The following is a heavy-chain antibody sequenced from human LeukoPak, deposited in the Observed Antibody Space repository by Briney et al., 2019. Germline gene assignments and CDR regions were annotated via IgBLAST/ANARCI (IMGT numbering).Heavy chain of an antibody. J-gene: IGHJ5*02. V-gene: IGHV3-21*01. Sequence: GGSLRLSCAASGFTFSSYSTNWVRQAPGKGLEWVSSISSSSSYIYYADSVKGRFTISRDNAKNSLYLQMNSLRAEDTAVYYCARIPIVVVPDNWFDPWGQGTLVTVSS. CDR1: GFTFSSYS. CDR2: ISSSSSYI. D-gene: IGHD2-2*01. CDR3: ARIPIVVVPDNWFDP.